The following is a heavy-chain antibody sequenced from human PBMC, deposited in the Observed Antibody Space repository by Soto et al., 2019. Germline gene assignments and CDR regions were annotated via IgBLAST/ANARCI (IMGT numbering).Heavy chain of an antibody. J-gene: IGHJ1*01. CDR1: GFIFNTYG. Sequence: GGSLRLSCAASGFIFNTYGMHWVRQAPGKGLEWVAVIWYDGSLKYYADSVKGRFTISRDNSKNTLYLQINSLRAEDTAVYYCARARGYTHGLPTYCGQGSLVPVSS. D-gene: IGHD5-18*01. CDR2: IWYDGSLK. CDR3: ARARGYTHGLPTY. V-gene: IGHV3-33*08.